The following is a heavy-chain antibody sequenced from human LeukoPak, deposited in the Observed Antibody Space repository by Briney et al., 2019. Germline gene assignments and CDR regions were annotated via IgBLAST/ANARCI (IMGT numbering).Heavy chain of an antibody. J-gene: IGHJ6*02. CDR1: GYTLTELS. Sequence: ASVKVSCKVSGYTLTELSMHWVRQAPGKGLEWMGGFDPEDGETIYAQKFQGRVTMTEDTSTDTAYMELSSLRSDDTAVYYCARGVVVPAAMDYGMDVWGQGTTVTVSS. V-gene: IGHV1-24*01. CDR2: FDPEDGET. CDR3: ARGVVVPAAMDYGMDV. D-gene: IGHD2-2*01.